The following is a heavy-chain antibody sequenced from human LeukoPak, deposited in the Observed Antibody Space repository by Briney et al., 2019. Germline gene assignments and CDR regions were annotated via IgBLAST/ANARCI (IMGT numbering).Heavy chain of an antibody. J-gene: IGHJ5*02. CDR1: GGSISSYY. D-gene: IGHD3-9*01. CDR3: ARSLPDWSP. CDR2: MYYSGST. Sequence: PSETLSLTCTVSGGSISSYYWSWIRQPPRKGLEWIGYMYYSGSTNYNPSLKSRVAISVDTSKNQFSLKLSSVTAADTVVYYWARSLPDWSPWGEGTLVTVSS. V-gene: IGHV4-59*08.